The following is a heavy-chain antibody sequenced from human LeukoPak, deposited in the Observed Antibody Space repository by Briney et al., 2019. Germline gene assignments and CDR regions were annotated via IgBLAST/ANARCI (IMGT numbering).Heavy chain of an antibody. CDR2: ITSSSASI. V-gene: IGHV3-21*04. D-gene: IGHD6-19*01. CDR1: GFTFSTYS. Sequence: GGSLRLSCAASGFTFSTYSMNWVRQAPGKGLEWVSSITSSSASIYYADSVKGRFTISRDNSKNTLFLQMNSLRAEDTAVYYCAKDHSSGWPYCFPYWGQGTLVTVSS. J-gene: IGHJ4*02. CDR3: AKDHSSGWPYCFPY.